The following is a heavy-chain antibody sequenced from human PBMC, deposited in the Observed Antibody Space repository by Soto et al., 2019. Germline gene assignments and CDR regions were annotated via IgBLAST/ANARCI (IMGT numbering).Heavy chain of an antibody. Sequence: GESLKISCKGSGYSFTSYCIGWVLQMPWKGLEWMGIIYPGDSDTRYSPSFQGQVTISADKSISTAYLQWSSLKASDTAMYYCARISSTNLYYYYGMDVWGQGTTVTVSS. J-gene: IGHJ6*02. CDR3: ARISSTNLYYYYGMDV. CDR2: IYPGDSDT. CDR1: GYSFTSYC. D-gene: IGHD2-2*01. V-gene: IGHV5-51*01.